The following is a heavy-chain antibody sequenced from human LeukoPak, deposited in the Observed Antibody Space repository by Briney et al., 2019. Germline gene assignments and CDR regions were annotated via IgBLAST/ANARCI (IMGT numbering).Heavy chain of an antibody. V-gene: IGHV3-53*01. CDR2: IYSGGST. J-gene: IGHJ4*02. Sequence: GGSLRLSCAASGFTVSTNYMSWVRQAPGKGLEWVSVIYSGGSTYYADSAKGRFTISRDNSKNTLYLQMNSLRAEDTAVYYCARGLRWHVIDFWGQGTLVTVSS. CDR1: GFTVSTNY. CDR3: ARGLRWHVIDF. D-gene: IGHD4-23*01.